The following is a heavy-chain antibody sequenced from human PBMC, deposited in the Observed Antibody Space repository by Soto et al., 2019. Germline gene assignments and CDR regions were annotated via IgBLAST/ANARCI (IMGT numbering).Heavy chain of an antibody. CDR3: ARVPWNYYDAFDI. CDR1: GGTFSSYT. D-gene: IGHD1-7*01. J-gene: IGHJ3*02. Sequence: QVQLVQSGAEVKKPGSSVKVSCKASGGTFSSYTISWVRQVPGQGLEWMGRIIPILGIANYAQKFQGRVTITADKSTSTAYMELSSLRSEDTAVYYCARVPWNYYDAFDIWGQGTMVTVSS. V-gene: IGHV1-69*02. CDR2: IIPILGIA.